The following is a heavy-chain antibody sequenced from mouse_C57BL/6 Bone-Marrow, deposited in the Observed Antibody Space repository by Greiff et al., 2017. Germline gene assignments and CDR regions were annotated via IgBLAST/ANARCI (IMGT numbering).Heavy chain of an antibody. V-gene: IGHV1-53*01. CDR2: INPSNGGT. CDR3: ARFGLRRPYYAMDY. J-gene: IGHJ4*01. Sequence: QVQLQQPGTELVKPGASVKLSCKASGYTFTSYWMHWVKQRPGQGLEWIGNINPSNGGTNYNEKFKSKATLTVDKSSRTAYMQLSSLTSEYSAVYYFARFGLRRPYYAMDYWGQGTSVTVSS. CDR1: GYTFTSYW. D-gene: IGHD2-2*01.